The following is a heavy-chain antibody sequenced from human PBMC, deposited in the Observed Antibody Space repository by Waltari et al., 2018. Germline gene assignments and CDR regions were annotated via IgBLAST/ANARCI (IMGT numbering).Heavy chain of an antibody. V-gene: IGHV4-34*01. Sequence: QVQLQQWGAGLLKPSETLSLTCAVYGGSFSGYYWSWIRQPPGKGLEWIGEINHSGRTNYNPSLKSRVTISVDTSKNQFSLKLSSVTAADTAVYYCARSPGNAFDIWGQGTMVTVSS. CDR1: GGSFSGYY. CDR2: INHSGRT. J-gene: IGHJ3*02. CDR3: ARSPGNAFDI.